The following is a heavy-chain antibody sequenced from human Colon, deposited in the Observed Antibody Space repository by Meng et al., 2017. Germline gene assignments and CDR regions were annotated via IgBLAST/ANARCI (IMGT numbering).Heavy chain of an antibody. Sequence: VQLAASGPGRVKPSATLSLACSVSGASVSVNSYWSWVRQPPGRGLEWIGQIDHRGSAYYRPSLNSRVTMSLDKSRNQFSLRLTSVTAADTAVYYCARHGGYYQDFWGQGTLVTVFS. V-gene: IGHV4-4*02. CDR2: IDHRGSA. CDR1: GASVSVNSY. J-gene: IGHJ4*02. D-gene: IGHD4-23*01. CDR3: ARHGGYYQDF.